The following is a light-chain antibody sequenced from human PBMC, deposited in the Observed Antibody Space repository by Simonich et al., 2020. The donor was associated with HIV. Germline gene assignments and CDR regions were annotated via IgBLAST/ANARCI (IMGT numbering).Light chain of an antibody. CDR2: VVR. V-gene: IGLV2-14*01. CDR1: SSDVGGYNY. J-gene: IGLJ2*01. Sequence: QSPLTQPASVSGSPGQSITISCTGTSSDVGGYNYVSGYHQHPSKAPKFLIYVVRKQPSGVSNRFSGSKSGNTASLTISGLQAEDEADYYCSSYTSSSTLVFGGGTKLTVL. CDR3: SSYTSSSTLV.